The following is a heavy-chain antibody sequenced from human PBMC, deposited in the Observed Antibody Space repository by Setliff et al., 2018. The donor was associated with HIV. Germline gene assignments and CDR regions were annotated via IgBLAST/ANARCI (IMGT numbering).Heavy chain of an antibody. J-gene: IGHJ3*02. Sequence: ASVKVSCKASGSTFTSYGVSWVRQAPGRGLEWMAWVSTYNGNANYAQQLQGRVTLTTDTSTSTAYMELRSLRSDDTAVYYCARIKARDDAFDIWGQGTMVTVSS. CDR3: ARIKARDDAFDI. CDR1: GSTFTSYG. CDR2: VSTYNGNA. V-gene: IGHV1-18*01.